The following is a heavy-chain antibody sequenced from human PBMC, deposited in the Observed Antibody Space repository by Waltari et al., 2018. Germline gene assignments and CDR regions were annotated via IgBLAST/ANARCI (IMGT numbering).Heavy chain of an antibody. CDR1: SYSIRGVYY. Sequence: QLLLQESGPVLVKPSETLSLTCSVSSYSIRGVYYWGWIRQPPGKGLEWIGSIYHSGRTYYNPPLKSRVTISVDTSKNQFSLKLSSVTAADTAVYYCARDPYNFDYWGQGTLVTVSS. CDR3: ARDPYNFDY. CDR2: IYHSGRT. D-gene: IGHD3-10*01. V-gene: IGHV4-38-2*02. J-gene: IGHJ4*02.